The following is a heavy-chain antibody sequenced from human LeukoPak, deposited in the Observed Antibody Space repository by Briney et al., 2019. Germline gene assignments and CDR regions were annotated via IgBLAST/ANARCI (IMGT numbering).Heavy chain of an antibody. CDR2: ISGSGGST. Sequence: GGSLRLSCAASGFTFYSYAMSWVRQAPGKGLEWVSAISGSGGSTYYADSVKGRFTISRDNAKNSLYLQMNSLRAEDTAVYYCARGGSSGWYHFDYWGQGTLVTVSS. J-gene: IGHJ4*02. CDR1: GFTFYSYA. D-gene: IGHD6-19*01. CDR3: ARGGSSGWYHFDY. V-gene: IGHV3-23*01.